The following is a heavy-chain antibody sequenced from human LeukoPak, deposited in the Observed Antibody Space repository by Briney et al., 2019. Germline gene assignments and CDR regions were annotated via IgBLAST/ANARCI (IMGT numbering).Heavy chain of an antibody. CDR2: INGGNGNT. CDR3: ARGPPRLNWFDP. D-gene: IGHD6-25*01. CDR1: GYTFTSYA. J-gene: IGHJ5*02. V-gene: IGHV1-3*01. Sequence: GASVKVSCKASGYTFTSYAMHWVRQAPGQRLEWMGWINGGNGNTKYSQKLQGRVTITRDTSASTAYMGLRSLRSEDTAVFYCARGPPRLNWFDPWGQGTLVTVSS.